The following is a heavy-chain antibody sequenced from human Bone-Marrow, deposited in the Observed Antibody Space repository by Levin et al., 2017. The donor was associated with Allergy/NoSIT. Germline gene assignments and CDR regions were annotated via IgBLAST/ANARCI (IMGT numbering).Heavy chain of an antibody. CDR1: GFTFSSYA. V-gene: IGHV3-30*04. D-gene: IGHD2-2*01. J-gene: IGHJ6*02. Sequence: GGSLRLSCAASGFTFSSYAMHWVRQSPCKGLEWVAVISYDGSNKYYADSVKGRFTISRDNSKNTLYLQMNSLRAEDTAVYYCARDRGSTSGMDVWGQGTTVTVSS. CDR2: ISYDGSNK. CDR3: ARDRGSTSGMDV.